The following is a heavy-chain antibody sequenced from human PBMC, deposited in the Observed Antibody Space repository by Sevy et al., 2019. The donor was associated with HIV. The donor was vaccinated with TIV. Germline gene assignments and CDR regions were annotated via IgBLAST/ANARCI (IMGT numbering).Heavy chain of an antibody. CDR1: GFTFTSYG. V-gene: IGHV3-30*18. CDR2: ISYDGSNK. Sequence: GGSLRLSCAASGFTFTSYGMHWVRQAPGKGLEWVAVISYDGSNKNYADSVKGRFTISRDKSKNTLYLQMNSLRAEDTAVYYCAKAPRGYSYASFFDYWGQGTLVTVSS. J-gene: IGHJ4*02. D-gene: IGHD5-18*01. CDR3: AKAPRGYSYASFFDY.